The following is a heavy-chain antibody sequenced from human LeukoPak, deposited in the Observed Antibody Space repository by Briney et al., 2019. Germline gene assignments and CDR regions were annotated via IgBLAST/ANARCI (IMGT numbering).Heavy chain of an antibody. D-gene: IGHD3-3*01. CDR3: ARDHYDFWSGSDAFDI. CDR1: GGSISSYY. Sequence: TASETLSLTCTVSGGSISSYYWSWIRQPAGKGLEWIGRIYTSGSTNYNPSLKSRVTMSVDTSKNQFSLKLSSVTAADTAVYYCARDHYDFWSGSDAFDIWGQGTMVTVSS. J-gene: IGHJ3*02. V-gene: IGHV4-4*07. CDR2: IYTSGST.